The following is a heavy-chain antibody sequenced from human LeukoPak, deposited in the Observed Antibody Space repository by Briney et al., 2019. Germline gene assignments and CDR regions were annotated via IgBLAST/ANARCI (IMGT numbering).Heavy chain of an antibody. D-gene: IGHD3-3*01. CDR2: IYYSGST. V-gene: IGHV4-39*07. CDR1: GGSISSSSYY. Sequence: PSETLSLTCTVSGGSISSSSYYWGWIRQPPGKGLEWIGSIYYSGSTYYNPSLKSRVTISVDTSKNQFSLKLSSVTAADTAVYYCARWVPLRITIFGVAAGYFDLWGRGTLVTVSS. J-gene: IGHJ2*01. CDR3: ARWVPLRITIFGVAAGYFDL.